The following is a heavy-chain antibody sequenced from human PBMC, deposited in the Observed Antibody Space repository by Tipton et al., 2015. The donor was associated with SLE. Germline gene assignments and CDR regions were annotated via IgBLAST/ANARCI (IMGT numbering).Heavy chain of an antibody. V-gene: IGHV1-69*01. J-gene: IGHJ4*02. CDR1: GGTFSSYA. D-gene: IGHD3-10*01. Sequence: QSGAEVKKPGSSVKVSCKASGGTFSSYAISWVRQAPGQGLEWMGGIIPIFGTANYAQKFQGRVTITADESTSTAYIELSSLRSEDTAVYYGARGRQGSGSAYYFGYWGQGALVTVSS. CDR2: IIPIFGTA. CDR3: ARGRQGSGSAYYFGY.